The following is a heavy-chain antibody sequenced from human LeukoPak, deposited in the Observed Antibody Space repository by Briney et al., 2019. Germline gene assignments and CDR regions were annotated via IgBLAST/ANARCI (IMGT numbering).Heavy chain of an antibody. D-gene: IGHD3-10*01. CDR2: IYTSGST. V-gene: IGHV4-4*07. CDR3: ATYYYGSGSYSSFDY. Sequence: PSETLSLTCTVSGGSVSSYSWSWIRQPAGKGLEWIGRIYTSGSTNYNPSLKSRVTMSVDTSKNQFSLKLSSVTAADTAVYYCATYYYGSGSYSSFDYWGQGTLVTVSS. J-gene: IGHJ4*02. CDR1: GGSVSSYS.